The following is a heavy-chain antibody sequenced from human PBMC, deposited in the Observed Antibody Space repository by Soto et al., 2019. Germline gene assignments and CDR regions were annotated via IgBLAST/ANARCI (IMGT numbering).Heavy chain of an antibody. Sequence: GGSLRLSCAASGFTFSNAWMSWVRQAPGKGLEWVGRIKSKTDGGTTDYAAPVKSRFTIARDDSKNTLYLQMNSLKTEVTAVCYCLFWAGGVWCEGTMVTVSS. J-gene: IGHJ3*01. CDR3: LFWAGGV. V-gene: IGHV3-15*01. CDR2: IKSKTDGGTT. CDR1: GFTFSNAW. D-gene: IGHD3-9*01.